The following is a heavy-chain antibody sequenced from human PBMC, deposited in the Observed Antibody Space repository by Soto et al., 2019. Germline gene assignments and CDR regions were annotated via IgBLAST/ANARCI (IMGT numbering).Heavy chain of an antibody. Sequence: EVQLVESGGVVVQQGGSLRLSCAASGFTFDDYTMHCVRKAPGKGLTWVSLINWDAYTTHDADSVKGRFTISRDNTKNSLYLQMNSLITEDSALYYCAQEYDSRWDPFFGYGGHGTLVSVSA. J-gene: IGHJ4*01. V-gene: IGHV3-43*01. CDR1: GFTFDDYT. D-gene: IGHD6-13*01. CDR3: AQEYDSRWDPFFGY. CDR2: INWDAYTT.